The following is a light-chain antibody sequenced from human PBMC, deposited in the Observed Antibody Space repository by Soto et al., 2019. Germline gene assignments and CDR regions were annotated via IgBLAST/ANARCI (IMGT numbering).Light chain of an antibody. CDR2: AAS. CDR1: QSISSY. V-gene: IGKV1-39*01. CDR3: QPSYSTLT. J-gene: IGKJ5*01. Sequence: DIKRNQSPSSLSTSVGDRVTITCRASQSISSYLNWYQQKPGTAPNLLIYAASSLQSGVPSRFSGSGSGTDFTLTIRSLKPEDFATEYCQPSYSTLTFCQVTLLAIK.